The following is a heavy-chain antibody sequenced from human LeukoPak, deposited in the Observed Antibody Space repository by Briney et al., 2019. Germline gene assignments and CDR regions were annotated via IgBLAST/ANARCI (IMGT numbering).Heavy chain of an antibody. CDR2: INHSGST. D-gene: IGHD6-19*01. CDR1: GGSFSGYY. CDR3: ARDGGTAVGFGFDY. V-gene: IGHV4-34*01. J-gene: IGHJ4*02. Sequence: PSETLSLTCAVYGGSFSGYYWSWIRQPPGKGLEWIGEINHSGSTNYNPSLKSRVTISVDTSKNQFSLKLSSVTAADTAVYYCARDGGTAVGFGFDYWGQGTLVTVSS.